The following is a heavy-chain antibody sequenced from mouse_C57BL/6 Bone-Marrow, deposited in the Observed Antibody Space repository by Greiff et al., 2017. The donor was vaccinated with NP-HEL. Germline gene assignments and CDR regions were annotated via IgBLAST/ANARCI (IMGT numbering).Heavy chain of an antibody. V-gene: IGHV10-1*01. CDR3: VRHGLAWFAY. CDR2: IRSKSNNYAT. CDR1: GFSFNTYA. D-gene: IGHD3-3*01. Sequence: EADGGLVQPKGSLKLSCAASGFSFNTYAMNWVRQAPGKGLEWVARIRSKSNNYATYYADSVKDRFTISRDDSESMLYLQMNNLKTEDTAMYYCVRHGLAWFAYWGQGTLVTVSA. J-gene: IGHJ3*01.